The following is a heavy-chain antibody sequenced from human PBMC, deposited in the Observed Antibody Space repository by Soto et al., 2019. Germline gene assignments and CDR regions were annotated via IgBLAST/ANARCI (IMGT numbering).Heavy chain of an antibody. CDR1: SGTVSVKSHY. J-gene: IGHJ4*02. D-gene: IGHD2-8*02. V-gene: IGHV4-39*07. Sequence: KPSETLSLTCAVSSGTVSVKSHYWAWIRQPPGKGLEWIGAIDDSGRTYYSESLKSRATISVDTARNQFSLKLSSVTAADTAVYFCAGVGGVDGYNYFNYWGQGTQVTVSS. CDR3: AGVGGVDGYNYFNY. CDR2: IDDSGRT.